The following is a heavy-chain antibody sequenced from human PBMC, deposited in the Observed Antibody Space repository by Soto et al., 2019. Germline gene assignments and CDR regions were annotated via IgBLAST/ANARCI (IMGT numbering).Heavy chain of an antibody. CDR2: INHSGST. D-gene: IGHD2-8*02. CDR1: GGSCSGYY. Sequence: SETLCLTWGVEGGSCSGYYWTWIRQPPGTGLEWIGEINHSGSTNFNPSLKSRVTISVDTSKNQFSLKLTSVTAADTAVYYCARDKITGLFVYWGQGTLVTVSS. CDR3: ARDKITGLFVY. J-gene: IGHJ4*02. V-gene: IGHV4-34*01.